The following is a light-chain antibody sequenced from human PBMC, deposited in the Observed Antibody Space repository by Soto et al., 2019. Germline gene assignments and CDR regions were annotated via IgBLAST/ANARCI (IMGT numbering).Light chain of an antibody. V-gene: IGLV2-14*01. CDR2: DVS. CDR1: SSDVGGYNY. CDR3: SSYTSSRTVV. J-gene: IGLJ2*01. Sequence: QSVLTQPASVSGSPGQSITISCTGTSSDVGGYNYVSWYQQHPGKAPKLLIYDVSNRPSGVSNRFSGSKSGNTASLTISGLQAEDEADYHCSSYTSSRTVVFGGGTKLTVL.